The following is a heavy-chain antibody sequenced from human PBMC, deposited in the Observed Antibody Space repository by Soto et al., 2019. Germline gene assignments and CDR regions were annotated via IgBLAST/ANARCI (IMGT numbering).Heavy chain of an antibody. J-gene: IGHJ5*02. V-gene: IGHV1-18*01. CDR2: INVYNGNT. Sequence: ASVQVSCKASGYTFNNYGISWVRQAPGQELEWMGWINVYNGNTKYAQKVQGRVTMTTDTSTSTAYMELRSLRSDDTAVYYCARGVGSGSYYNQYNWFDPWGQGTLVTVSS. D-gene: IGHD3-10*01. CDR1: GYTFNNYG. CDR3: ARGVGSGSYYNQYNWFDP.